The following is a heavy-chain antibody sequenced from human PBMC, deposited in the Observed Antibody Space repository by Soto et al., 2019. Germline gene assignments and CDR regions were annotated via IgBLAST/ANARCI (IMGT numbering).Heavy chain of an antibody. CDR3: ATVDYDFWSGYFDY. J-gene: IGHJ4*02. CDR1: GHILTELS. D-gene: IGHD3-3*01. CDR2: FDPEDGET. V-gene: IGHV1-24*01. Sequence: ASVKVSCKVSGHILTELSMHWVRQAPGKGLEWMGGFDPEDGETIYAQKFQGRVTMTEDTSTDTAYMELSSLRSEDTAVYYCATVDYDFWSGYFDYWGQGTLVTVSS.